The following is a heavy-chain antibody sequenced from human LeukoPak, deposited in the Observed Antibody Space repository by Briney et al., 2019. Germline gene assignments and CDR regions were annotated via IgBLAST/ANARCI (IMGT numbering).Heavy chain of an antibody. V-gene: IGHV4-59*10. CDR3: ARVHTAWYPYFDY. D-gene: IGHD6-13*01. Sequence: SETLSLTCAVYGGSLSGYYWSGIRQPAGKGLEWIGRIYTSGSTNYNPSLKSRVTISVDTSKNQFSLKLSSVTAADTAVYYCARVHTAWYPYFDYWGQGTLVTVSS. CDR2: IYTSGST. J-gene: IGHJ4*02. CDR1: GGSLSGYY.